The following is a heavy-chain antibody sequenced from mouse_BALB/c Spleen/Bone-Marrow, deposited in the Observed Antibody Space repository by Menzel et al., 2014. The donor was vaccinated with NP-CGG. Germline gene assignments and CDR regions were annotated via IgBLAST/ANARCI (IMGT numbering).Heavy chain of an antibody. Sequence: VKVVDSGAELVKPGASVKLSCKASGYTFTSYDINWVRQGPEQGLEWIGWIFPGDGSTKYNEKFKGKATLTTDKSSSTAYMQLSRLTSEDSAVYFCARRVYYDYDGGAWFAYWGQGTLVTVSA. CDR1: GYTFTSYD. J-gene: IGHJ3*01. CDR3: ARRVYYDYDGGAWFAY. D-gene: IGHD2-4*01. V-gene: IGHV1-85*01. CDR2: IFPGDGST.